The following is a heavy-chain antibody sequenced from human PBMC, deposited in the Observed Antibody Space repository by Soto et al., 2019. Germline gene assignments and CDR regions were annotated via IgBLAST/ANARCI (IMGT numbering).Heavy chain of an antibody. V-gene: IGHV4-31*03. CDR2: IYYSGST. D-gene: IGHD4-17*01. CDR3: ARDTGAVTTPYYFDY. CDR1: GGSISSGGYY. J-gene: IGHJ4*02. Sequence: SETLSLTCTVSGGSISSGGYYWSWIRQHPGKGLEWIGYIYYSGSTYYNPSLKSRVTISVDTSKNQFSLKLSSVTAADTAVYYCARDTGAVTTPYYFDYWGQGTLVTV.